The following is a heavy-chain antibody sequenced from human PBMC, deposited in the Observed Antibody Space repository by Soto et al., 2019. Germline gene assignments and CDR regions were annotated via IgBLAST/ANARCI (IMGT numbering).Heavy chain of an antibody. CDR3: ARPTTGTETTSRFDY. CDR2: IYPGDSDT. V-gene: IGHV5-51*01. D-gene: IGHD1-7*01. CDR1: GYNFTDKW. J-gene: IGHJ4*02. Sequence: EVQLVQSGAEVKKPGESLKISCKASGYNFTDKWIGWVRQMPGKGLEWMGIIYPGDSDTRYSPSFRGQVTISVDKSITTAYLQWNSLKASDTAMYYCARPTTGTETTSRFDYWGQGTLVSVSS.